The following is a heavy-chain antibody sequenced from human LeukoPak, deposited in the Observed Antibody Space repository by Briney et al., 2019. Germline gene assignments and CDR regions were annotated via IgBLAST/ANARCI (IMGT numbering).Heavy chain of an antibody. V-gene: IGHV1-2*04. CDR1: GYTFTGYY. CDR3: ARGGDIVVVPAASWDAFDI. CDR2: INPNSGGT. D-gene: IGHD2-2*01. J-gene: IGHJ3*02. Sequence: ASVKVSCKASGYTFTGYYMHWVRQAPGQGLEWMGWINPNSGGTNYAQKFQGWVTMTRDTSISTAYMELSRLRSDDTAVYYCARGGDIVVVPAASWDAFDIWGQGTMVTVSS.